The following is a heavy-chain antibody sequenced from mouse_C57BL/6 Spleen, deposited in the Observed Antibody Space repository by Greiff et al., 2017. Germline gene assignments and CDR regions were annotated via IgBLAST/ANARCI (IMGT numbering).Heavy chain of an antibody. CDR3: AKEGDYDGS. V-gene: IGHV1-81*01. J-gene: IGHJ2*01. Sequence: VQLVESGAELARPGASVKLSCKASGYTFTSYGISWVKQRTGQGLEWIGEIYPRSGNTYYNEKFKGKATLTADKSSSTAYMELRSLTSEDSAVYFCAKEGDYDGSWGQGTTLTVSS. CDR2: IYPRSGNT. CDR1: GYTFTSYG. D-gene: IGHD2-4*01.